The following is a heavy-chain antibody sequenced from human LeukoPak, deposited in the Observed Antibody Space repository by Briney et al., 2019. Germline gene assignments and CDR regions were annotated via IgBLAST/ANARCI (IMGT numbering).Heavy chain of an antibody. CDR1: GYTFTGYY. D-gene: IGHD2-15*01. J-gene: IGHJ4*02. CDR2: INPNSGGT. V-gene: IGHV1-2*02. CDR3: ARARYCSGGSCFTRPHFDY. Sequence: ASVKVSCKASGYTFTGYYMHWVRQAPGQGLEWMGWINPNSGGTNYAKKFQGSVTMTMDTSISTAYMELSRLRSDDTAVYYCARARYCSGGSCFTRPHFDYWGQGTLVTVSS.